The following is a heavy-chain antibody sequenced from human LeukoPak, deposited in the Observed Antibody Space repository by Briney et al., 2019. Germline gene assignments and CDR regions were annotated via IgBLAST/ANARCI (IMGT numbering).Heavy chain of an antibody. D-gene: IGHD3-10*01. Sequence: PGGSLRLSCAASGFTFSSYAMHWVRQAPGKGLEWVAVISYDGSNKYYADSVKGRFTISRDNSKNTLYLQMNSLRAEDTAVYYCARDLAGFGENVVDYWGQGTLVTVFS. V-gene: IGHV3-30-3*01. J-gene: IGHJ4*02. CDR3: ARDLAGFGENVVDY. CDR1: GFTFSSYA. CDR2: ISYDGSNK.